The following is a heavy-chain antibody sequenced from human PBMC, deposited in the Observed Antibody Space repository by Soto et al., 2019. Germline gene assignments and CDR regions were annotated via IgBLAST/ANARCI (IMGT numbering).Heavy chain of an antibody. CDR3: AIDLNYLGGHYFDY. V-gene: IGHV1-69*01. Sequence: QVQLVQSGAEVKKPGSSVKVSCKASGGTFSSYAISWVRQAPGQGLEWMGGIIPIFGTANYAQKFHGRVKITADESTSTDYMELSSLRSEDTAVQYCAIDLNYLGGHYFDYWGHGTLVTVSS. CDR1: GGTFSSYA. D-gene: IGHD3-16*01. J-gene: IGHJ4*01. CDR2: IIPIFGTA.